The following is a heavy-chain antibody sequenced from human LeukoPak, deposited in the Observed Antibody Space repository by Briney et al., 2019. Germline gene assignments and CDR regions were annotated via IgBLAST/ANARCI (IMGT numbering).Heavy chain of an antibody. D-gene: IGHD3-3*01. CDR1: GFTFSSYA. CDR2: ISGSGGST. J-gene: IGHJ5*02. V-gene: IGHV3-23*01. CDR3: AKGEGITIFGVYQGFDP. Sequence: GGSLRLSCAASGFTFSSYAMSWVRQAPGKGLEWVSAISGSGGSTYYADSVKGRFTISRDNSKNTLYLQMNSLRAEDTAVYYCAKGEGITIFGVYQGFDPWGQGTLVTVSS.